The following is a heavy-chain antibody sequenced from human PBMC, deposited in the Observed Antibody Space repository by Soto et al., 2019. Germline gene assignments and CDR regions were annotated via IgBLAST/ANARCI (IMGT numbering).Heavy chain of an antibody. CDR1: RGTFSSYA. CDR3: ARATVTNYYYYGMDV. J-gene: IGHJ6*02. Sequence: QVQLVQSGAEVKKPGSSVKVSCKASRGTFSSYAISWVRPAPGQGLEWMGGIIPIFGTANYAQKFQGRVTITADESMSTAYMELSSLRSEDTAVYYCARATVTNYYYYGMDVWGQGTTVTVSS. V-gene: IGHV1-69*12. D-gene: IGHD4-4*01. CDR2: IIPIFGTA.